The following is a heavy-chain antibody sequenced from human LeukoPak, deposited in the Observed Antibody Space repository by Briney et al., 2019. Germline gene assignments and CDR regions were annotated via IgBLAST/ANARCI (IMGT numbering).Heavy chain of an antibody. CDR1: GFTFSSYS. CDR3: ARGGGGNESYFLYYFDY. CDR2: ISSSSSYI. J-gene: IGHJ4*02. V-gene: IGHV3-21*01. Sequence: GGSLRLSCSASGFTFSSYSMNWVRQAPGKGLEWVSSISSSSSYIYYADSVKGRFTISRDNAKNSLYLQMNSLRAEDTAVYYCARGGGGNESYFLYYFDYWGQGTLVTVSS. D-gene: IGHD4-23*01.